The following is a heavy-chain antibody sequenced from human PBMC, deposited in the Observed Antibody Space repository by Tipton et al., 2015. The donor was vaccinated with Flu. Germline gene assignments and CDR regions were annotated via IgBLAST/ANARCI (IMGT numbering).Heavy chain of an antibody. Sequence: QLVQSGAEVKKPGESLKISCKGSGYSFSSSWIGWVRQMPGKGLEWMGIIYPGDPDTRYSPSFQGQVTISADKSISTAYLQWGGLKASDTAMYYCASRVALRGLYGMDVWGQGTTVSVSS. CDR3: ASRVALRGLYGMDV. J-gene: IGHJ6*02. CDR2: IYPGDPDT. V-gene: IGHV5-51*01. D-gene: IGHD3/OR15-3a*01. CDR1: GYSFSSSW.